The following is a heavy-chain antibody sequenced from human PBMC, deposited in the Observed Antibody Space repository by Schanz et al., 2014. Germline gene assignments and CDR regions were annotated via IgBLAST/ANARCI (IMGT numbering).Heavy chain of an antibody. V-gene: IGHV4-31*03. CDR1: GGSISSGGYY. D-gene: IGHD6-13*01. CDR2: IYDGGST. J-gene: IGHJ4*02. CDR3: ARGRQQLGSFDY. Sequence: QVQLEESGPGMVKPSQTLSLTCTVSGGSISSGGYYWSWIRQHPGKGLEWIGYIYDGGSTYYNPSLKSRVPISVETSKNQFSLNLSSVTAADTAVYYCARGRQQLGSFDYWGPGTLVSVSS.